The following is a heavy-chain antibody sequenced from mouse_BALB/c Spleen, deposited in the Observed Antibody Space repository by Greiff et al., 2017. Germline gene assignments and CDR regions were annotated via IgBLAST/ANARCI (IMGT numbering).Heavy chain of an antibody. D-gene: IGHD4-1*01. CDR2: IDPYYGGT. CDR3: ARHEDGGLTFAY. V-gene: IGHV1-39*01. J-gene: IGHJ3*01. Sequence: VQLQQSGPELEKPGASVKISCKASGYSFTGYNMNWVKQSNGKSLEWIGNIDPYYGGTSYNQKFKGKATLTVDKSSSTVYMELSRLTSEDSAVYFCARHEDGGLTFAYWGQGTLVTVSA. CDR1: GYSFTGYN.